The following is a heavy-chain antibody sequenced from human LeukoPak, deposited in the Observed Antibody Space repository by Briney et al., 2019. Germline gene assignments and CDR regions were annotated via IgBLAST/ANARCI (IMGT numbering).Heavy chain of an antibody. CDR1: GFTFDDYA. CDR3: AKGTRFDWLLSELDY. V-gene: IGHV3-9*01. Sequence: GGSLRLSCAASGFTFDDYAMHWVRQAPGKGLEWVSGISWNSGSIGYADSVKGRFTISRDNAKNSLYLQMNSLRAEDTALYYCAKGTRFDWLLSELDYWGQGTLVTVSS. J-gene: IGHJ4*02. D-gene: IGHD3-9*01. CDR2: ISWNSGSI.